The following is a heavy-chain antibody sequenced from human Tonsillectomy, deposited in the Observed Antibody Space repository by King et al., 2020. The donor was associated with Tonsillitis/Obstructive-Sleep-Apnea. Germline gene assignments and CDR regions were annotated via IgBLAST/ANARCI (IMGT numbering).Heavy chain of an antibody. Sequence: QLQESGPGLVKPSETLSLTCTVSGGSVSSSDYYWGWVRQPPGKGLEWIGTIYYSGTTYYNPSLKSRVTISVDTSKNQFSLKPSSVTAADTAVYYCARHIDYTKHYYYCMDVWGKGTTVTVSS. CDR3: ARHIDYTKHYYYCMDV. CDR2: IYYSGTT. J-gene: IGHJ6*03. V-gene: IGHV4-39*01. CDR1: GGSVSSSDYY. D-gene: IGHD4-11*01.